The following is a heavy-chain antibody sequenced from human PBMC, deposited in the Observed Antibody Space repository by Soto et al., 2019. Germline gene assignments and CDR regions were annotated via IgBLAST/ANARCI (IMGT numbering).Heavy chain of an antibody. D-gene: IGHD2-15*01. CDR3: AKDYHSIVVVVATGGTFDY. J-gene: IGHJ4*02. Sequence: GGSLRLSCAASGFTFSSYGMHWVRQAPGKGLEWVAVISYDGSNKYYADSVKGRFTISRDNSKNTLYLQMNSLRAEDTAVYYCAKDYHSIVVVVATGGTFDYWGQGTLVTVSS. CDR1: GFTFSSYG. V-gene: IGHV3-30*18. CDR2: ISYDGSNK.